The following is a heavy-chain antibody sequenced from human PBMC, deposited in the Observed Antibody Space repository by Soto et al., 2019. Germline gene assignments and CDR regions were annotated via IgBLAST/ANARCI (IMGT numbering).Heavy chain of an antibody. D-gene: IGHD2-8*01. CDR2: ISSSSSYI. CDR3: SKDRRGGRAVLDS. Sequence: GGSLRLSCAASGFTFSSYSMNWVRQAPGKGLEWVSSISSSSSYIYYADSVKGRFTISRDNAKNSLYLQMNSLRAEDTAVYYCSKDRRGGRAVLDSWGQGTPVTVSS. V-gene: IGHV3-21*01. CDR1: GFTFSSYS. J-gene: IGHJ4*02.